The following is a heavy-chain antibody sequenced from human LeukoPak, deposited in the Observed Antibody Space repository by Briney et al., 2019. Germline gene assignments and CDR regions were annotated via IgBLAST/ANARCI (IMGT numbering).Heavy chain of an antibody. J-gene: IGHJ4*02. Sequence: PGGSLRLSCAASGFTFSSYSMNWARQAPGKGLEWVSFITTSSSTIYYADSVKGRFTISRDNAKNSLYLQMNSLREEDTAVYYCARVRSSYYFDYWGQGTPVTVSP. CDR1: GFTFSSYS. D-gene: IGHD6-6*01. CDR2: ITTSSSTI. V-gene: IGHV3-48*02. CDR3: ARVRSSYYFDY.